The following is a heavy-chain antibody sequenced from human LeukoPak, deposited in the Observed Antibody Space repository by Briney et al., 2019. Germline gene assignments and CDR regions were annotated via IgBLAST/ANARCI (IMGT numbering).Heavy chain of an antibody. CDR2: INHDGGDK. CDR3: AITGGPTVTAFDL. CDR1: GFIFRNYW. V-gene: IGHV3-7*02. D-gene: IGHD4-17*01. J-gene: IGHJ4*02. Sequence: GGSLRLSCVASGFIFRNYWMSWVRQAPGEGVEWVANINHDGGDKNYVDSVKGRFTISRDNAQSSLYLQMNSLRVEDTAVYYCAITGGPTVTAFDLWGQGILVTVSS.